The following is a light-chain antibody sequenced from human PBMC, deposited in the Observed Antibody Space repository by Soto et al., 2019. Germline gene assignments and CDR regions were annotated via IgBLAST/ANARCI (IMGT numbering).Light chain of an antibody. CDR3: QQYSRSSWT. J-gene: IGKJ1*01. V-gene: IGKV1-5*01. CDR2: DAS. CDR1: QSIGDW. Sequence: DIQMTQSPSTLSASVGDRVTITCRASQSIGDWLAWYQQKPGKAPYLLIYDASILQNGVPSRFSGSGSGTEFTLTITSLQPDDLATYYCQQYSRSSWTFGQGPKVDIK.